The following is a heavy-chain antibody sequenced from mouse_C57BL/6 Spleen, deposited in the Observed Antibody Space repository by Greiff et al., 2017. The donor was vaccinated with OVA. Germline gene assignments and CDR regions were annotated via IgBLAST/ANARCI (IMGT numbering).Heavy chain of an antibody. CDR2: INPYNGGT. CDR1: GYTFTDYY. J-gene: IGHJ2*01. V-gene: IGHV1-19*01. D-gene: IGHD1-1*01. Sequence: VQLQQSGPVLVKPGASVKMSCKASGYTFTDYYMNWVKQSHGKSLEWIGVINPYNGGTSYNQKFKGKATLTVDKSSSTAYMELNSLTSEDSAVYYCAVITTAGYFDYWGQGTTLTVSS. CDR3: AVITTAGYFDY.